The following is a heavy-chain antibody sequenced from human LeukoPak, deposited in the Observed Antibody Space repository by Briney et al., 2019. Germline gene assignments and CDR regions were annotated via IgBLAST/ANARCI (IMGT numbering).Heavy chain of an antibody. J-gene: IGHJ5*02. D-gene: IGHD3-3*01. CDR1: GFTFSSYW. Sequence: GGSLRLSCAASGFTFSSYWMHWVRQAPGKGLVWVSRINSDGSSTSYADSVKGRFTISRDNAKNTLYLQMNSLRAEDTAVYYCARGEPYYDSWSGSNWFDPWGQGTLVTVSS. CDR3: ARGEPYYDSWSGSNWFDP. V-gene: IGHV3-74*01. CDR2: INSDGSST.